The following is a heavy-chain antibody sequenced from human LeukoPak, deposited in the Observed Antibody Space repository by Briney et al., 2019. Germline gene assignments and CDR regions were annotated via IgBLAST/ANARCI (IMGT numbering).Heavy chain of an antibody. CDR1: GYAFTGYY. CDR3: ARDPGYCSSTSCYESFDY. Sequence: GASVKVSCKASGYAFTGYYMHWVRQAPGQGLEWMGWINPNSGGTNYAQKFQGRVTMTRDTSISTAYMELSRLRSDDTAVYYCARDPGYCSSTSCYESFDYWGQGTLVTVSS. V-gene: IGHV1-2*02. CDR2: INPNSGGT. D-gene: IGHD2-2*01. J-gene: IGHJ4*02.